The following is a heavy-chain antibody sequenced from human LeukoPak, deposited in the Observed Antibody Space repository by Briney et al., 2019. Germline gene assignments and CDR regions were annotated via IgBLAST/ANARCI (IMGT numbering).Heavy chain of an antibody. V-gene: IGHV3-11*01. CDR1: GFTFNDYY. CDR2: IDIGGTNT. D-gene: IGHD5-24*01. J-gene: IGHJ5*02. CDR3: AADGAGFDT. Sequence: GGSLRLSCAASGFTFNDYYMSWIRQAPGKGLEWLSYIDIGGTNTHYADSVKGRFTISRDNAKKSLYLEMNNLRAEDTAVYYCAADGAGFDTWGQGVLVTVSS.